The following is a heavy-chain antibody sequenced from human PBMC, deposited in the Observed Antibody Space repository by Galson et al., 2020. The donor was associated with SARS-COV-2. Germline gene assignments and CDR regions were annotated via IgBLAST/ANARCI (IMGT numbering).Heavy chain of an antibody. V-gene: IGHV3-33*01. Sequence: TGGTLRLSCAASGFTFSSYGMHWVRQAPGKGLEWVADIWYDGSNKYYAASVKGRFTISRDNSKNTLYLQMNSLRAENTAVYYCARWLEWELGYWGQGTLCTVSS. J-gene: IGHJ4*02. CDR3: ARWLEWELGY. CDR1: GFTFSSYG. D-gene: IGHD1-26*01. CDR2: IWYDGSNK.